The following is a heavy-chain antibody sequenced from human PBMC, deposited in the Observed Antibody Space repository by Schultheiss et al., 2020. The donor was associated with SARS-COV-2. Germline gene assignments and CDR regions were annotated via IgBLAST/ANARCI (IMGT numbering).Heavy chain of an antibody. V-gene: IGHV4-59*01. CDR2: IYYSGST. CDR1: GGSISSYY. D-gene: IGHD5-12*01. CDR3: ARVYSGYDFYVDY. Sequence: GSLRLSCTVSGGSISSYYWSWIRQPPGKGLEWIGYIYYSGSTNYNPSLKSRVTISVDTSKNQFSLKLSSVTAADTAVYYCARVYSGYDFYVDYWGQGTLVTVSS. J-gene: IGHJ4*02.